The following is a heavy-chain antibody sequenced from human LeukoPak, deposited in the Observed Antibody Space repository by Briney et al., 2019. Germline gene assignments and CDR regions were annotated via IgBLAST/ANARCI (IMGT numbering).Heavy chain of an antibody. J-gene: IGHJ5*02. CDR2: ISSSGSTI. D-gene: IGHD3-10*01. Sequence: GGSLRLSCAASGFTFSDYYMSWLRQAPGKGLEWVSYISSSGSTIYYADSVKGRFTISRDNAKNSLYPQMNSLRAEDTAVYYCARTYGSGSLHPWGQGTLVTVSS. CDR3: ARTYGSGSLHP. V-gene: IGHV3-11*04. CDR1: GFTFSDYY.